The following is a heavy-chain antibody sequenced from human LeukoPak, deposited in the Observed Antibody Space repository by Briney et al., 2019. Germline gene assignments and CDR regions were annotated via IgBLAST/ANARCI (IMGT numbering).Heavy chain of an antibody. CDR2: IYYSGST. D-gene: IGHD4-17*01. V-gene: IGHV4-31*03. CDR1: GGSISSGGYY. J-gene: IGHJ6*02. CDR3: AREWVGDYRYGMDV. Sequence: SETLSLTCTVSGGSISSGGYYWRWIRQHPGKGLEWIGYIYYSGSTYYNPSLKSRVTISVDTSKNQFSLKLSSVTAADTAVYYCAREWVGDYRYGMDVWGQGTTVTVSS.